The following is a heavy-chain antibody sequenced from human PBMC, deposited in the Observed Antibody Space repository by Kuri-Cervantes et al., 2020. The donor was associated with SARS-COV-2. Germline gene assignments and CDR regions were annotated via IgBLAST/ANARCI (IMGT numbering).Heavy chain of an antibody. CDR2: INHSGST. V-gene: IGHV4-34*01. CDR1: GGSFSGYY. Sequence: SQTRSLTCAVYGGSFSGYYWSWIRQPPGKGLEWIGEINHSGSTNYNPSLKSRVTISVDTSKNQFSLKLSSVTAADTAVYYCAREWCSGGSCYPNWGQGTLVTVSS. D-gene: IGHD2-15*01. J-gene: IGHJ4*02. CDR3: AREWCSGGSCYPN.